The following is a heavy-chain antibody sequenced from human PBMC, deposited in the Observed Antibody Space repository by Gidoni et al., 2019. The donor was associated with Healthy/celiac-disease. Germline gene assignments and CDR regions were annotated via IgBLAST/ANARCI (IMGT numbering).Heavy chain of an antibody. V-gene: IGHV3-23*01. CDR2: ISGSGGST. D-gene: IGHD2-2*01. J-gene: IGHJ4*02. CDR3: AKGDIVVVPAATVDY. Sequence: EVQLLESGGGLVQPGGSLRLSCAASGFTFSSYAMIWVRPAPGKGLEWVSAISGSGGSTYYADSVKGRFTISRDNSKNTLYLQMNSRRAEDTAVYYCAKGDIVVVPAATVDYWGQGTLVTVSS. CDR1: GFTFSSYA.